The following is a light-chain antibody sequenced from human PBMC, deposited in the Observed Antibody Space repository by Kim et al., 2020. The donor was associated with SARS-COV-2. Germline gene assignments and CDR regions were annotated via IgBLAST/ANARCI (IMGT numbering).Light chain of an antibody. V-gene: IGLV3-19*01. Sequence: ALGQTVRIKCQGDSLRSYYASWYQQKPGQAPILLIYAKNNRPSGIPGRFSGSSSGDTAFLTIIGAQTEDEADYYCNSRDSSGHHYVFGTGTKVTVL. CDR3: NSRDSSGHHYV. CDR2: AKN. CDR1: SLRSYY. J-gene: IGLJ1*01.